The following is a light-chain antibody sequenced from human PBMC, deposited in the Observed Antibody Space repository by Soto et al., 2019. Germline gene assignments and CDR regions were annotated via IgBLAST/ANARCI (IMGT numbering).Light chain of an antibody. CDR3: SSYAGSDSVL. V-gene: IGLV2-8*01. CDR1: SSDVGGYNY. J-gene: IGLJ3*02. CDR2: EVF. Sequence: QSALTQPPSVSGSPGQSLTISCTGTSSDVGGYNYVSWYHHHPGKAPKLIIYEVFKRPSGVPDRFSGFKSGNTASLTVSGLQAEDEADYYCSSYAGSDSVLFGGGTKLTVL.